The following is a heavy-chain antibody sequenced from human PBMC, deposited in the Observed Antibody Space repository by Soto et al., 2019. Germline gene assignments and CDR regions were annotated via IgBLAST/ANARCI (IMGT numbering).Heavy chain of an antibody. CDR2: MYYSGST. J-gene: IGHJ4*02. CDR1: GDSISSGSYY. CDR3: AGPTTSFFDY. D-gene: IGHD4-4*01. V-gene: IGHV4-31*03. Sequence: PSETLSLTCTVSGDSISSGSYYWNWIRQHPGKGLEWIGYMYYSGSTYYNPSLKSRITISRDTSKNQFSLKLSSVTAADTAVYYCAGPTTSFFDYWGQGTLVTVSS.